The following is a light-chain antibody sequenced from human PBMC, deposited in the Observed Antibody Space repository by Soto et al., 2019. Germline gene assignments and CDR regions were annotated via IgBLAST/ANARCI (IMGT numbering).Light chain of an antibody. J-gene: IGKJ4*01. V-gene: IGKV3-20*01. Sequence: EIVLTQPPGTLPLSPGERATLSCSASKSVANNYSASYQQKPCQAPRFLIYDASSSATGIPDRFSGSGSGTDFNLTISRLEPEDFAVDYCEQYGSTPLTFGGGTKVEIK. CDR1: KSVANNY. CDR2: DAS. CDR3: EQYGSTPLT.